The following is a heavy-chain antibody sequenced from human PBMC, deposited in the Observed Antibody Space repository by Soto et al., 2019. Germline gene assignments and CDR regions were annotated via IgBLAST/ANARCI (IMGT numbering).Heavy chain of an antibody. CDR1: ADSFRGADYY. CDR3: ARGPCYNDGWRTFDF. CDR2: TYYNGDT. J-gene: IGHJ4*01. Sequence: PSETLSLPCTVSADSFRGADYYWSWIRQPLGKGPEWIGYTYYNGDTKYNPALKSRVTMSVDTSKNQFSLRLSSVTAADTAVYFCARGPCYNDGWRTFDFWGRGILVTVSS. D-gene: IGHD2-15*01. V-gene: IGHV4-61*08.